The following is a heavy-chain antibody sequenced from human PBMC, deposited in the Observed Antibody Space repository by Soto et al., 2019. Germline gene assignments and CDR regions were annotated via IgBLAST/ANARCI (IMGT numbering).Heavy chain of an antibody. CDR1: GYSFITYD. Sequence: QVQLVQSGAEVKKPGASVKVSCKASGYSFITYDINWVRQAPGQGLERLGWMNPYNGNAGYAQKFQGRVTRSRNTSISTAYMELSSLRSNDTAVYFCARRKERSGPHYFDSWGQGTLVTVSS. V-gene: IGHV1-8*01. J-gene: IGHJ4*02. CDR2: MNPYNGNA. D-gene: IGHD1-1*01. CDR3: ARRKERSGPHYFDS.